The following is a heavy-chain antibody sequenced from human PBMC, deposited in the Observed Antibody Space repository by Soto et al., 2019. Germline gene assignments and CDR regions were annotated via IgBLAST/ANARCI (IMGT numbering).Heavy chain of an antibody. Sequence: GESLKISCKHAGFNFPTFWIAWVRQMPGKGLEWMGTIYPDDSDTRYSPSFQGQVTISADKSISTAYLQWSSLKASDTAMYYCARLENRNYYYYYGMDVWGHGTTVTVSS. J-gene: IGHJ6*02. CDR2: IYPDDSDT. CDR3: ARLENRNYYYYYGMDV. D-gene: IGHD1-1*01. V-gene: IGHV5-51*01. CDR1: GFNFPTFW.